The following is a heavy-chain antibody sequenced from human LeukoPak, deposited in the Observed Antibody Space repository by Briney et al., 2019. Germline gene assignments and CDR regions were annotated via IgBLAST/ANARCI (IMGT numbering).Heavy chain of an antibody. V-gene: IGHV4-59*01. CDR2: IYYSGSP. J-gene: IGHJ5*02. CDR1: GGSISSYY. D-gene: IGHD1-26*01. Sequence: PSETLSLTCTVSGGSISSYYWSWIRQPPGKGLEWIGYIYYSGSPNYNPPLKSRVTISVDTSKNQLSLKLSSVTAADTAVYYCARDYYSRFDPWGQGTLVTVS. CDR3: ARDYYSRFDP.